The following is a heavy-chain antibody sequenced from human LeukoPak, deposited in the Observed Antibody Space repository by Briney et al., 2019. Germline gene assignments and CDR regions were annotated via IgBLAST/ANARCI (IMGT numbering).Heavy chain of an antibody. J-gene: IGHJ6*03. D-gene: IGHD3-16*01. CDR2: INPNSGGT. Sequence: VASVKVSCKASGYTFTGYYMHWVRQAPGQGLEWMGWINPNSGGTNYAQKFQGRVTMTRDTSISTAYMELSRLSSDDTPVYYCAIGLGDYYYYYMDVWGKGTTVTVSS. CDR1: GYTFTGYY. V-gene: IGHV1-2*02. CDR3: AIGLGDYYYYYMDV.